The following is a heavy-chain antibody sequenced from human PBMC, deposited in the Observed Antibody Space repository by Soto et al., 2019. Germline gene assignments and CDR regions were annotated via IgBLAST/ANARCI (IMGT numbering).Heavy chain of an antibody. CDR1: GFTFSTYT. J-gene: IGHJ4*02. V-gene: IGHV3-23*01. Sequence: GGSLRLSCVASGFTFSTYTMTWVRQAPGKGLEWVSAISGSGGSTYYADSVKGRFTISRDNSKDTLYLQMNGLRVEDTGLYYCAKVGYDFWSGYTPLGYFDYWGQGTLVTVSS. D-gene: IGHD3-3*01. CDR3: AKVGYDFWSGYTPLGYFDY. CDR2: ISGSGGST.